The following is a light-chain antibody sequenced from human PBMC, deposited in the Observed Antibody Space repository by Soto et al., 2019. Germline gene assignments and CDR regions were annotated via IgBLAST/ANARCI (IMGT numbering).Light chain of an antibody. J-gene: IGLJ3*02. CDR3: AAWDDSLNGWV. Sequence: QSVLTQPPSASGTPGQRVTISCSGSSSNIGSKTVNWYQQLPGTAPKILIYSNNQRPSGVPDRFSGSKSGTSASLAISGLQSEDEPDYYCAAWDDSLNGWVFGGGTKLTVL. CDR1: SSNIGSKT. CDR2: SNN. V-gene: IGLV1-44*01.